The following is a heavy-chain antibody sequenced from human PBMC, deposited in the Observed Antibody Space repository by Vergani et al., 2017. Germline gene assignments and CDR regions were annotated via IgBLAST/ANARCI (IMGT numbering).Heavy chain of an antibody. V-gene: IGHV3-30*02. CDR1: GCTFSNFG. D-gene: IGHD2-21*02. CDR3: AKYLRDSTDGLPDS. J-gene: IGHJ4*02. Sequence: QVQLVESAGGVVQPGGSLRLSCAASGCTFSNFGMHWIRQAPGKGLEWLAYIGKDGINTRYRDAVKGRFTVSRDNYKDILYLQMDSLSSEDTALYYCAKYLRDSTDGLPDSWGQGTLVIVSS. CDR2: IGKDGINT.